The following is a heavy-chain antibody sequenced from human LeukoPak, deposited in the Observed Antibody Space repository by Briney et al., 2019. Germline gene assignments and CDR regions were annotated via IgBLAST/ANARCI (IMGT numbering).Heavy chain of an antibody. J-gene: IGHJ6*03. CDR3: ARGLYYYDSSGSLLVPYYYYYMDV. V-gene: IGHV4-59*01. D-gene: IGHD3-22*01. Sequence: PSETLSLTCTVSGGSISGYYWSWIRQPPGKGLEWIGYIYYSGSTNYNPSLKSRVTISVDTSKNQFSLKLSSVTAADTAVYYCARGLYYYDSSGSLLVPYYYYYMDVWGKGTTVTISS. CDR2: IYYSGST. CDR1: GGSISGYY.